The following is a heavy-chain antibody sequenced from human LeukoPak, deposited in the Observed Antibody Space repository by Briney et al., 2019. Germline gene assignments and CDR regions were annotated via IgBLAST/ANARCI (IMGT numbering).Heavy chain of an antibody. Sequence: SVKVSCKGSGGTFISYAISWVGQAPGEGVELMGGIIPLFATANYAQKFQGRVAITADDSTSTAYMELSSLRSEDTAVYYCARESFSPFDYWGQGTLVTVSS. D-gene: IGHD2/OR15-2a*01. CDR2: IIPLFATA. V-gene: IGHV1-69*13. J-gene: IGHJ4*02. CDR1: GGTFISYA. CDR3: ARESFSPFDY.